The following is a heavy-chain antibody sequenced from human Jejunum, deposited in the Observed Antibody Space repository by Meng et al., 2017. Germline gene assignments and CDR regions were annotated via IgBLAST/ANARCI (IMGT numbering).Heavy chain of an antibody. CDR2: VDSSGSTI. CDR3: ASGSGYSSGWSSNYGLDV. Sequence: GESLKISCAASGFTFTDYYMSWIRQAPGKGLEWVSYVDSSGSTIYYADSMEGRFTISRDNAKDSVFLQMNSLRADDTAVYYCASGSGYSSGWSSNYGLDVWGQGTTVTVSS. D-gene: IGHD6-19*01. V-gene: IGHV3-11*04. CDR1: GFTFTDYY. J-gene: IGHJ6*02.